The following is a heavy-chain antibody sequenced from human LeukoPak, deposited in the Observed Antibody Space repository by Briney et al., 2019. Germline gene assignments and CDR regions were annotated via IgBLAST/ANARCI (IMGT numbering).Heavy chain of an antibody. CDR3: CRPMTALPVRGAFDL. CDR2: FTAATT. V-gene: IGHV1-18*04. CDR1: GYSFTSYA. D-gene: IGHD3-22*01. Sequence: ASVKVSCKASGYSFTSYAINWVRQAPGQGFEWMGRFTAATTSYAKHLQDRVSMSTDTATNTAYLEVRSLTSDDTAVYYCCRPMTALPVRGAFDLWGQGTMVTVAS. J-gene: IGHJ3*01.